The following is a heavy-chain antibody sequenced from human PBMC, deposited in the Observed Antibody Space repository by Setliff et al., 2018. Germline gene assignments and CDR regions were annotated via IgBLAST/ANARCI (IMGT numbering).Heavy chain of an antibody. J-gene: IGHJ6*02. V-gene: IGHV1-46*01. Sequence: ASVKVSCKASGYTFSGYYIHWVRQAPGQGLDWMGVLNPSGGGTEFAEKFQGRLTVTRDTSTSTVYMELSSLRSEDTAVYYCARESVPVPAGYGRDVWGQGTTVTVS. D-gene: IGHD2-2*01. CDR1: GYTFSGYY. CDR2: LNPSGGGT. CDR3: ARESVPVPAGYGRDV.